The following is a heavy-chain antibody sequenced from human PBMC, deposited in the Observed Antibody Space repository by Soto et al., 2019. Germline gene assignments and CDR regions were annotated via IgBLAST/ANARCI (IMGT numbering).Heavy chain of an antibody. CDR1: GFTFSSYA. D-gene: IGHD6-25*01. J-gene: IGHJ5*02. Sequence: PGGSLRLSCAASGFTFSSYAMHWVRQAPGKGLEWVAVISYDGSNKYYADSVKGRFTISRDNSKNTLYLQMNSLRAEDTAVYYCAREYSSVFDPWGQGTLVTVSS. V-gene: IGHV3-30-3*01. CDR2: ISYDGSNK. CDR3: AREYSSVFDP.